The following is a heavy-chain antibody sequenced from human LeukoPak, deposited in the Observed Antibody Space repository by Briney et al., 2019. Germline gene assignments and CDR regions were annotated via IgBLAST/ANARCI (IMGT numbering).Heavy chain of an antibody. CDR3: ARDIAVAGTRGMDV. D-gene: IGHD6-19*01. V-gene: IGHV3-30-3*01. Sequence: GGSLRLSCAASGFTFSSYAMHWVRQAPGKRLEWVAVISYDGSNKYYADSVKGRFTISRDNSKNTLYLQMNSLRAEDTAVYYCARDIAVAGTRGMDVWGQGTTVTVSS. CDR2: ISYDGSNK. CDR1: GFTFSSYA. J-gene: IGHJ6*02.